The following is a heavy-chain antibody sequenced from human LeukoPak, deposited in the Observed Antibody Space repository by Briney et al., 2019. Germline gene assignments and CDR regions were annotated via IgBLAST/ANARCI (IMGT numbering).Heavy chain of an antibody. V-gene: IGHV4-34*01. Sequence: ASETLSLTCAVYGGSFSGYYWSWIRQPPGKGLEWIGEINHSGSTNYNPPLKSRVTISVDTSKNQFSLKLSSVTAADTAVYYCARYDSGSYYYFDYWGQGTLVTVSS. D-gene: IGHD1-26*01. CDR1: GGSFSGYY. CDR2: INHSGST. J-gene: IGHJ4*02. CDR3: ARYDSGSYYYFDY.